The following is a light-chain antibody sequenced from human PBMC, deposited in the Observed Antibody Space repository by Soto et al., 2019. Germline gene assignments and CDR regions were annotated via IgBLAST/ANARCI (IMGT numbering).Light chain of an antibody. CDR2: WAS. CDR1: QSVFYSANNMSY. J-gene: IGKJ1*01. V-gene: IGKV4-1*01. Sequence: VMTQSPDSLAVSLGGRATIDCKSSQSVFYSANNMSYLAWYQQKPGQRPKLLIYWASVRESGVPDRFSGSGSGTNFTPTISSLHHEDAARYFCHPYYASPWTFGPGTTVEIK. CDR3: HPYYASPWT.